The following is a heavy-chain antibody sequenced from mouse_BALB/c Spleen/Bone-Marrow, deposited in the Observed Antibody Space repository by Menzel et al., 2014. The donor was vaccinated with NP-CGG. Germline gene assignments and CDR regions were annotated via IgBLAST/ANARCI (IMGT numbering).Heavy chain of an antibody. J-gene: IGHJ2*01. CDR3: ARGRRYDGPYFDY. V-gene: IGHV1S29*02. CDR2: ISPYIGGT. Sequence: VHVKQLGPELVKPGASVKISCKASGYTFTDFNMHWVKQSHGKSLEWIGFISPYIGGTGYNQKFKSKATLTVDSSSSTAYMELRSLTSEDSAVYYCARGRRYDGPYFDYWGQGTTLTVSS. CDR1: GYTFTDFN. D-gene: IGHD2-14*01.